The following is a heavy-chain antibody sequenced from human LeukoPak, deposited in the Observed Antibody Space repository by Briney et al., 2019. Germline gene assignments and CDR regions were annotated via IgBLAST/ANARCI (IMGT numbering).Heavy chain of an antibody. D-gene: IGHD6-6*01. CDR3: ARSRIAARPRGYYFDY. CDR1: GYTFTTYA. CDR2: INAGNGNT. Sequence: ASVKVSCKASGYTFTTYAMHWVRQAPGQRLEWMGWINAGNGNTKYSQKFQGRVTITRDTSASTAYMELSSLRSEDTAVYYCARSRIAARPRGYYFDYWGQGTLVTVSS. J-gene: IGHJ4*02. V-gene: IGHV1-3*01.